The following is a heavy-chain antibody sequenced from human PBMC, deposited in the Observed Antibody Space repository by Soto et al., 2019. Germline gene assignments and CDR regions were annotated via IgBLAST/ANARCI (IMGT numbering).Heavy chain of an antibody. J-gene: IGHJ4*02. CDR2: ISYDGSNN. Sequence: GGSLRLCLAASGFTFSSYAMPWVRQAPGKGLEWVAVISYDGSNNYYADSVKGRFTISXXXXXXTXYXQXNXLRAEDTAVYYCARDPGDGYPTGWGQGP. V-gene: IGHV3-30-3*01. CDR3: ARDPGDGYPTG. CDR1: GFTFSSYA. D-gene: IGHD1-1*01.